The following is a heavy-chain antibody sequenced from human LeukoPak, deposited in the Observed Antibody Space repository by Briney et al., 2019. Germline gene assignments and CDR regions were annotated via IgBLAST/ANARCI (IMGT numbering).Heavy chain of an antibody. D-gene: IGHD3-10*01. J-gene: IGHJ3*02. CDR3: ARAGDYGSGSCAFDM. Sequence: GGSLRLSCAASRFTFSNYWMHWVRQGPGKGLVWVSRISGDGRITTNADSVKGRFTISRDNAKNTLYLQMNSPRAEDTAVYYCARAGDYGSGSCAFDMWGQGTMVTVSS. CDR2: ISGDGRIT. V-gene: IGHV3-74*03. CDR1: RFTFSNYW.